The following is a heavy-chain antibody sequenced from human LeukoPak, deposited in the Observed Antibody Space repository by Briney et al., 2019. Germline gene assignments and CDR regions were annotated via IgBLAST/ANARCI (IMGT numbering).Heavy chain of an antibody. V-gene: IGHV3-33*01. CDR2: IWYDGSNK. J-gene: IGHJ4*02. CDR1: GFTFSSYG. CDR3: ARGEVLISSGWYPY. Sequence: GSPRLSCAASGFTFSSYGMHLVRPAPGKGLGWVAVIWYDGSNKYYADSVKGRFTISRDNSKNTLYLQMNSPRAEDTAVYYCARGEVLISSGWYPYWGQETLVTVSS. D-gene: IGHD6-19*01.